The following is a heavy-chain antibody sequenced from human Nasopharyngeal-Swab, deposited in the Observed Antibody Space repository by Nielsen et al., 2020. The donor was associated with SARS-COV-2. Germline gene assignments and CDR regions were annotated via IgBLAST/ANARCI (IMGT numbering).Heavy chain of an antibody. CDR2: IGFRADDT. CDR1: GFTFRNYA. D-gene: IGHD5-24*01. Sequence: GSLRLSCKGSGFTFRNYALSWVRQTPGKGLEWVSTIGFRADDTHYVDSVEGRFTVSRDDSKSTLSLQMNRLRGEDTAVYYCVRDLTYNEVSWGQGTLVTVSS. V-gene: IGHV3-23*01. CDR3: VRDLTYNEVS. J-gene: IGHJ5*02.